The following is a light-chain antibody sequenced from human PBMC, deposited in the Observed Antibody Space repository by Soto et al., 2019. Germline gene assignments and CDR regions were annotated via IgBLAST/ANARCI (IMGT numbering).Light chain of an antibody. CDR2: END. V-gene: IGLV1-51*02. CDR1: SSNIGNNY. J-gene: IGLJ1*01. Sequence: QSVLTQPPSVSAAPGQKVTISCSGSSSNIGNNYVSWYQQLPGTAPKLLIYENDKRPSGIPDRFAGSKSGTSATLGITGLQTGDEADYYCASWDSRLSALVFGTGTKLTVL. CDR3: ASWDSRLSALV.